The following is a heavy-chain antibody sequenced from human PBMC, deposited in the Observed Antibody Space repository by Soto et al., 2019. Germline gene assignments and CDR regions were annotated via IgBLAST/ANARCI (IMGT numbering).Heavy chain of an antibody. Sequence: EVQLLESGGGLVQPGGSLRLSCAASGFTFSSYAMSWVRQAPGKGLEWVSGISSNGGSTYYADSVKGRFTISRDNSEKTLFLQMNSLRAEDTAVYYCAKKYCSGGRCYGADYWGQGTLVTVSS. CDR1: GFTFSSYA. V-gene: IGHV3-23*01. CDR3: AKKYCSGGRCYGADY. D-gene: IGHD2-15*01. J-gene: IGHJ4*02. CDR2: ISSNGGST.